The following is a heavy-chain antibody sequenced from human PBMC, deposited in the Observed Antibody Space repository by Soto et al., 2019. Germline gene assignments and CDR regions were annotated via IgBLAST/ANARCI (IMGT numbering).Heavy chain of an antibody. J-gene: IGHJ4*02. Sequence: EVQLVESGGGLVQPGGSLSLSCEASGFTFSSYAMHWVRQAPGKGLEYVSAISSNGGSTYYANSVKGRFTISRDNSKNTLYLQMGSLRAEDMAVYYCARGPGYYFDYWGQGTLVTVSS. CDR2: ISSNGGST. CDR3: ARGPGYYFDY. V-gene: IGHV3-64*01. CDR1: GFTFSSYA.